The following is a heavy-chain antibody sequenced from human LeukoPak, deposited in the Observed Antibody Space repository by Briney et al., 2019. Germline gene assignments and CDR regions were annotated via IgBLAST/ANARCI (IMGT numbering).Heavy chain of an antibody. Sequence: GGSLRLSCAASGFTFSTYWMFWVRQAPGKGLVWVSRINSDGSSTTYADSVKGRFTISRDNSRNTLYLQMNSLRAEDTAVYYCAKDAAGPEYWGQGTLVTVSS. CDR1: GFTFSTYW. CDR2: INSDGSST. CDR3: AKDAAGPEY. J-gene: IGHJ4*02. D-gene: IGHD6-13*01. V-gene: IGHV3-74*01.